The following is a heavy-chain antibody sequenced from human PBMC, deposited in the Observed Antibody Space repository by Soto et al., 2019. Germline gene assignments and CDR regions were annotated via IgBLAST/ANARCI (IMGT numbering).Heavy chain of an antibody. J-gene: IGHJ6*03. Sequence: ASVKVSCKASGYTFTSYDINWVRQATGQGLEWMGWMNPNSGNTGYAQKFQGRVTMTRNTSISTAYMELSSLRSEDTAVYYCARAPYGDYGFLGYYYMDVWGKGTTVTVS. CDR3: ARAPYGDYGFLGYYYMDV. V-gene: IGHV1-8*01. CDR2: MNPNSGNT. CDR1: GYTFTSYD. D-gene: IGHD4-17*01.